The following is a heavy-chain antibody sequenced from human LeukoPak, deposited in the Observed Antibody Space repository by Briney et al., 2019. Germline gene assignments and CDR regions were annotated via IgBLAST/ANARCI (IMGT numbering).Heavy chain of an antibody. D-gene: IGHD3-10*01. V-gene: IGHV3-33*01. Sequence: PGGSLRLSCAGSGFRFSTYGMHWVRQAPGKGLEWLGYVWFDGSNSDYVDPVKGRFTISRDNSKNTVFLQMNSLRAEDTAVYHCARFAGSDYTGSFDLRGQGTPVTVSS. CDR3: ARFAGSDYTGSFDL. CDR2: VWFDGSNS. J-gene: IGHJ4*02. CDR1: GFRFSTYG.